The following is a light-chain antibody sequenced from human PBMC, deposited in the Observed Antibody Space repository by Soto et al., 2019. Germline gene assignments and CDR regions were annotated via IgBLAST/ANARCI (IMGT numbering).Light chain of an antibody. CDR2: DAS. V-gene: IGKV3-11*01. CDR1: QSVTSY. CDR3: QQRSNWPYT. J-gene: IGKJ2*01. Sequence: DIVLTQSPATLSLSPGDRATLSCRASQSVTSYLDWYQQKPGQAPRLLIYDASNLATGIPARFTGSGSGADFTLTISSLEPEDFAVYYCQQRSNWPYTFGQGTKLESK.